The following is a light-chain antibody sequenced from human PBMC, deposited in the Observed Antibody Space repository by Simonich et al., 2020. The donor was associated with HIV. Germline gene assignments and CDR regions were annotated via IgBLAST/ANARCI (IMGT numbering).Light chain of an antibody. J-gene: IGKJ4*01. V-gene: IGKV4-1*01. CDR1: QSVLYSSNNKNY. Sequence: DIVMTQSPDSLAVSLGERATINCKSSQSVLYSSNNKNYLAWYQQKPGQPPKLLIYWASTRESGVPDRISGSGSGTDFTLTISSLQTEDVAVYYCQQYYRTPLTFGGGTKVEI. CDR3: QQYYRTPLT. CDR2: WAS.